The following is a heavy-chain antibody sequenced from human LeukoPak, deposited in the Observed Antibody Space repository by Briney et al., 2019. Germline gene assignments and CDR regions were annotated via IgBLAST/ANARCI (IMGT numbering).Heavy chain of an antibody. J-gene: IGHJ6*03. V-gene: IGHV3-33*08. Sequence: LSLTCAVYGGSFSGYYWSWIRQPPGKGLEWVAVIWYDGSNKYYADSVKGRFTISRDNSKNTLYLQMNSLRAEGPAVYYCAGGRNVYYYFRDVWGKGTTVTVSS. CDR2: IWYDGSNK. CDR3: AGGRNVYYYFRDV. CDR1: GGSFSGYY. D-gene: IGHD1-14*01.